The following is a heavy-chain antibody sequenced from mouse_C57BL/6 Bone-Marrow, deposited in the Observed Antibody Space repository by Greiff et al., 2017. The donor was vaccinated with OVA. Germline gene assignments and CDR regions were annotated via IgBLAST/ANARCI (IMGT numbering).Heavy chain of an antibody. Sequence: EVKLMESGGGLVQSGRSLRLSCATSGFTFSDFYMEWVRQAPGKGLEWIAASRNKANDYTTEYSASVKGRFIVSRDTSQSILYLQMNALRAEDTAIYYCARDADSSKDYAMDYWGQGTSVTVSS. CDR3: ARDADSSKDYAMDY. D-gene: IGHD6-1*01. CDR1: GFTFSDFY. J-gene: IGHJ4*01. CDR2: SRNKANDYTT. V-gene: IGHV7-1*01.